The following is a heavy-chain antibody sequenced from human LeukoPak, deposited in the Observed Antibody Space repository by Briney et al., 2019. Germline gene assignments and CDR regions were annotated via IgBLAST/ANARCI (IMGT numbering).Heavy chain of an antibody. CDR1: GFTFSSYA. CDR2: ISYDGSNK. V-gene: IGHV3-30-3*01. D-gene: IGHD2-2*02. J-gene: IGHJ4*02. CDR3: ARVRGYCSSTSCYSLDY. Sequence: GRSLRLSCAASGFTFSSYAMHWVRQAPGKGLEWVAVISYDGSNKYYADSVKGRFTISRDNSKNTLYLQMNSLRAEDTAVYYCARVRGYCSSTSCYSLDYGGQGTLVTVSS.